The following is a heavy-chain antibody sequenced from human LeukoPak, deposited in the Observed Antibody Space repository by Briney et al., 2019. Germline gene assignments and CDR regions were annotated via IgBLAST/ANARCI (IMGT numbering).Heavy chain of an antibody. CDR1: GFTFRSYW. D-gene: IGHD2-15*01. J-gene: IGHJ4*02. CDR3: ARDQIYCSGGYCYFDY. V-gene: IGHV3-74*01. CDR2: INSDGSST. Sequence: GGSLRLSCAASGFTFRSYWMHWVRQAPGKGLVWVSRINSDGSSTSYADSVKGRFTISRDSAKHTLYLQMNSLRVEDSAVYYCARDQIYCSGGYCYFDYWGQGTLVTVSS.